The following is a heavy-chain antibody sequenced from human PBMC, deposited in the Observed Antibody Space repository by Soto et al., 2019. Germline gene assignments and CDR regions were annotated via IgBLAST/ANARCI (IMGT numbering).Heavy chain of an antibody. J-gene: IGHJ5*02. CDR1: GFTFSNAW. Sequence: LRLSCAASGFTFSNAWMSWVRQAPGKGLEWVGRIKSKTDGGTTDYAAPVKGRFTISRDDSKNTLYLQMNSLKTEDTAVYYCTTDRGEDWFDPWGQGTLVTVSS. CDR2: IKSKTDGGTT. D-gene: IGHD3-10*01. V-gene: IGHV3-15*01. CDR3: TTDRGEDWFDP.